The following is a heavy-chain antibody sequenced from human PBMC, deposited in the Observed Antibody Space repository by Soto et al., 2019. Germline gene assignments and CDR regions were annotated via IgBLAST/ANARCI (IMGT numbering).Heavy chain of an antibody. J-gene: IGHJ4*02. V-gene: IGHV4-38-2*01. CDR2: IYHSGST. Sequence: SETLSLTCAVSGDSMSSGHYWGRIRQPPGKGLEWIGFIYHSGSTYYNPSLKSRLTVSVDTSKNQFSLKLRSVTAADTAVYYCARGSYTGSFPPHFDYWDQGXLVTVYS. CDR3: ARGSYTGSFPPHFDY. D-gene: IGHD1-26*01. CDR1: GDSMSSGHY.